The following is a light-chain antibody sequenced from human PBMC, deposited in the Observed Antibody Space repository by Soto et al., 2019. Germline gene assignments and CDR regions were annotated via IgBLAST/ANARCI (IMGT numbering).Light chain of an antibody. CDR1: SSNIGGNT. J-gene: IGLJ1*01. V-gene: IGLV1-44*01. CDR2: SKN. CDR3: AAWDDSLNGYV. Sequence: QAVVTQPPSASETPGQRVTISCSGSSSNIGGNTVNWYQQLPGTAPKLLIYSKNQRPSGVPDRFSGSKSGTSASLAISGLQSEDEADYYCAAWDDSLNGYVFGPGTKLAVL.